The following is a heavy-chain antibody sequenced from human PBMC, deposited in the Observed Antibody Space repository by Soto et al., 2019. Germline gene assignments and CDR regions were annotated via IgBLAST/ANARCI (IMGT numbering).Heavy chain of an antibody. CDR1: GGAISRYY. J-gene: IGHJ6*02. Sequence: SETLSLTCTVSGGAISRYYWSWIRQGPGRALDWIGNIFSSGSTNYNPSLKSRVAISVDTSKNQVSLKPNAVTTADTAVYYCAREYYDFWSVTYSYYGLDVWGQGTTVT. CDR3: AREYYDFWSVTYSYYGLDV. CDR2: IFSSGST. V-gene: IGHV4-59*01. D-gene: IGHD3-3*01.